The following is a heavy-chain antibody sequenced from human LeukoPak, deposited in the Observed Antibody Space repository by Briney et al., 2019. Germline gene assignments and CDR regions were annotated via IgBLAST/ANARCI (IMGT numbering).Heavy chain of an antibody. CDR1: GGSFSGYY. V-gene: IGHV4-34*01. CDR3: ARVGCYYDSSGYDYYYYYGMDV. D-gene: IGHD3-22*01. CDR2: INHSGST. J-gene: IGHJ6*02. Sequence: PSETLSLTCAVYGGSFSGYYWSWIRQPPGKGLEWIGEINHSGSTNYNPSLKSRVTIPVDTSKNQFSLKLSSVTAADTAVYYCARVGCYYDSSGYDYYYYYGMDVWGQGTTVTVSS.